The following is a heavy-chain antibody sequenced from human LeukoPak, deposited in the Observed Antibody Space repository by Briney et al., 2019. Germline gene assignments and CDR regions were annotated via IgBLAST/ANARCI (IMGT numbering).Heavy chain of an antibody. D-gene: IGHD4-17*01. CDR2: MSYDMTTK. CDR3: LRPGTVTHNWFYP. J-gene: IGHJ5*02. CDR1: RFTFSSYT. Sequence: GESLTLSCAASRFTFSSYTMQWVRQAPGKGLEWVAVMSYDMTTKIYADSVKGRFTISRDNTENTLFLQMKSLRPDDTAIYDCLRPGTVTHNWFYPWGEGTMLIISS. V-gene: IGHV3-30*01.